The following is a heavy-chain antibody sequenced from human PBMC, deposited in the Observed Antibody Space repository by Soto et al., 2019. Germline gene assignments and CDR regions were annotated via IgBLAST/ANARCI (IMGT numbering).Heavy chain of an antibody. D-gene: IGHD5-18*01. Sequence: GESLKISCKGSGYSFTSYWIGWVRQMPGKGLEWMGIIYPGDSDTTYSPSFQGQVTISADKSISTAYLQWSSLKASDTAMYYCARGCGSYGPCRYGMDVWGQGTTVTSP. CDR1: GYSFTSYW. CDR3: ARGCGSYGPCRYGMDV. J-gene: IGHJ6*02. V-gene: IGHV5-51*01. CDR2: IYPGDSDT.